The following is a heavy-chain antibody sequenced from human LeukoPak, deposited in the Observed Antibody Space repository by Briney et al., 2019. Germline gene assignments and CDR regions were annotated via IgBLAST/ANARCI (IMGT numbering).Heavy chain of an antibody. CDR1: GLTVSTYS. Sequence: GGSLTLSRAASGLTVSTYSMNWVRPAPGKGREWVTYISIRTSTIYYADSVKGRFKICRDNAKNSLYLQMNSVGAEDTAVYYCALDCRNFVLVPASSDAFDIWGQGTMVTVS. CDR2: ISIRTSTI. D-gene: IGHD2-2*01. J-gene: IGHJ3*02. CDR3: ALDCRNFVLVPASSDAFDI. V-gene: IGHV3-48*01.